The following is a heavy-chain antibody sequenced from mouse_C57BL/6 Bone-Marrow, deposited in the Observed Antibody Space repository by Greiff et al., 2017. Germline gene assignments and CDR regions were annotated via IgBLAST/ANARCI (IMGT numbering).Heavy chain of an antibody. V-gene: IGHV5-6*01. CDR2: ISSGGSYT. D-gene: IGHD2-4*01. CDR3: ARIYYDYNYYAMDY. Sequence: EVKVVESGGDLVKPGGSPKLSCAASGFTFSSYGMSWVRQTPDKRLEWVATISSGGSYTYYPDSVKGRFTISRDNAKNTLYLQMSSLKSEDTAMXYCARIYYDYNYYAMDYWGQGTSVTVSS. CDR1: GFTFSSYG. J-gene: IGHJ4*01.